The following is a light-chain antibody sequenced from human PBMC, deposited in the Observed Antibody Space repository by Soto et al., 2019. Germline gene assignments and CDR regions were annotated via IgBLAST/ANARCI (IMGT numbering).Light chain of an antibody. V-gene: IGKV3-15*01. J-gene: IGKJ4*01. Sequence: DIVMTQSPATLSVAPGERVTFSCRASQGVSRKLAWYQHKPGQAPRLLISGASTGATGIPARFSGSGSGTEFTLTISSLQSEDCAIYYCQQYERYPLTFGGGTKVE. CDR1: QGVSRK. CDR2: GAS. CDR3: QQYERYPLT.